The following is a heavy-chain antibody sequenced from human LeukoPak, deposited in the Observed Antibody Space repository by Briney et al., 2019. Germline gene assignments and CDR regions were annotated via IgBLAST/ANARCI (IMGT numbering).Heavy chain of an antibody. J-gene: IGHJ6*03. Sequence: SQTLSLTCSLSGHSISRGGYYWSWVRQYPGKALQWVGHIYYTESANYNPSLESRINISVDTSKNELSLKMNSVTAADTAVYYCARTAFYYYYMDVWGKGTTVIVSS. V-gene: IGHV4-31*03. CDR2: IYYTESA. D-gene: IGHD5-18*01. CDR3: ARTAFYYYYMDV. CDR1: GHSISRGGYY.